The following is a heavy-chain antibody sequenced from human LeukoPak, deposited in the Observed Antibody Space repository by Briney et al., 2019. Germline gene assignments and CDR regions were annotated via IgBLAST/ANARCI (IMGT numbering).Heavy chain of an antibody. CDR2: ISWNSGSI. Sequence: GGSLRLSCAASGFTFDDYAMHWVRHAPGKGLEWVSGISWNSGSIGYADSVKGRFTISRDNAKNSLYLQMNSLRAEDMALYYCAKSGSGSYYFDYWGQGTLVTVSS. D-gene: IGHD1-26*01. J-gene: IGHJ4*02. CDR1: GFTFDDYA. CDR3: AKSGSGSYYFDY. V-gene: IGHV3-9*03.